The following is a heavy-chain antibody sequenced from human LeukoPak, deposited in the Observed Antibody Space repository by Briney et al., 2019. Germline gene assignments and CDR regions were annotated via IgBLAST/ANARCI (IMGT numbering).Heavy chain of an antibody. CDR2: IYTSGST. V-gene: IGHV4-4*07. CDR3: AREAAAGTKLATLDI. CDR1: GGSISSYY. Sequence: SETLSLTCTVSGGSISSYYWSWIRQPAGKGLEWIGRIYTSGSTNYNPSLKSRVTMSVDTSKIQFSLKLSSVTAADTAVYYCAREAAAGTKLATLDIWGQGTMVTVSS. J-gene: IGHJ3*02. D-gene: IGHD6-25*01.